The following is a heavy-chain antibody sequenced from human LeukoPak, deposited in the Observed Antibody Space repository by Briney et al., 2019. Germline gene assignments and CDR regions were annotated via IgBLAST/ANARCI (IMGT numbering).Heavy chain of an antibody. CDR2: ISAYNGNT. D-gene: IGHD3-16*01. Sequence: ASVTVSCTASGYTFTSYGISWVRQAPGQGLEWMGWISAYNGNTNYAQKLQGRVTMTTDTSTSTAYMELRSLRSDDTAVYYCARDYVWGYYFDYWGQGTLVTVSS. CDR1: GYTFTSYG. J-gene: IGHJ4*02. CDR3: ARDYVWGYYFDY. V-gene: IGHV1-18*01.